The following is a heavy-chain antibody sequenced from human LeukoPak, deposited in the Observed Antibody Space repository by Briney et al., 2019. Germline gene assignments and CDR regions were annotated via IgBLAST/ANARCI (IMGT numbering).Heavy chain of an antibody. CDR2: ISSSSSYI. D-gene: IGHD3-9*01. Sequence: GGSLRLSCAASGFTFSSYSMNWVRQAPGKGLEWVSSISSSSSYIYYADSVKGRFTISRDNAKNTLYLQMNSLRAEDTAVYYCAREGFDWLLGPGPEFDYWGQGTLVTVSS. V-gene: IGHV3-21*04. CDR3: AREGFDWLLGPGPEFDY. J-gene: IGHJ4*02. CDR1: GFTFSSYS.